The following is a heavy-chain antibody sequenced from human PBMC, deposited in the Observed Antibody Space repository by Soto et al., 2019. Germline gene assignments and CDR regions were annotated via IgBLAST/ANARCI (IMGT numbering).Heavy chain of an antibody. CDR1: GFTFSDYY. CDR3: ARGGGGRRIGRMGAFDI. Sequence: GGSLRLSCAASGFTFSDYYMSWIRQAPGKGLEWVSYISTSGSTIYYADSVKSRFIISRDNAKNSLYLQMNSPRAEDTAVYYFARGGGGRRIGRMGAFDIWGQGTMVTVSS. V-gene: IGHV3-11*01. J-gene: IGHJ3*02. CDR2: ISTSGSTI. D-gene: IGHD3-16*01.